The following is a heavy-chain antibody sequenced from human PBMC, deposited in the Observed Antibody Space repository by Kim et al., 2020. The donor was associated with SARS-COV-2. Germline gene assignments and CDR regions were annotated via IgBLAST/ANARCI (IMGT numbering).Heavy chain of an antibody. D-gene: IGHD3-16*01. V-gene: IGHV4-34*01. CDR1: GGSLSGYR. CDR2: IDQSGTI. CDR3: ARGRAGVVPAPVLGIGPHYEYFIMDV. Sequence: SETLSLTCAVYGGSLSGYRWSWIRQPPGKGLEWIGEIDQSGTINHNPSLKSRVTMSIDTSKNQFSLKLTSVTAVDTGFYHCARGRAGVVPAPVLGIGPHYEYFIMDVWGHGTTVTVSS. J-gene: IGHJ6*02.